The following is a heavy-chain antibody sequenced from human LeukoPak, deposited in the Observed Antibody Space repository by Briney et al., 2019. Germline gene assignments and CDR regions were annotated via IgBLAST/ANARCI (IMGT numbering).Heavy chain of an antibody. CDR2: IIPIFGTA. CDR1: GGTFSSYA. Sequence: ASVKVPCKASGGTFSSYAISWVRQAPGQGLEWMGRIIPIFGTANYAQKFQGRVTITTDESTSTAYMELSSLRSEDTAVYYCARGLNYYDSSGYLDYWGQGTLVTVSS. J-gene: IGHJ4*02. V-gene: IGHV1-69*05. CDR3: ARGLNYYDSSGYLDY. D-gene: IGHD3-22*01.